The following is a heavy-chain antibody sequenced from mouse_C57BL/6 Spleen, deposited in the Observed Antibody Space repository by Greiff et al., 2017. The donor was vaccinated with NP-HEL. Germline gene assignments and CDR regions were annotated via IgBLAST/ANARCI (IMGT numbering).Heavy chain of an antibody. CDR1: GFTFSNYW. CDR3: TLYLYAMDY. Sequence: EVQGVESGGGLVQPGGSMKLSCVASGFTFSNYWMNWVRQSPEKGLEWVAQIRLKSDNYATHYAESVKGRFTISRDDSKSSVYLQMNNLRAEDTGIYYCTLYLYAMDYWGQGTSVTVSS. J-gene: IGHJ4*01. CDR2: IRLKSDNYAT. V-gene: IGHV6-3*01. D-gene: IGHD5-1*01.